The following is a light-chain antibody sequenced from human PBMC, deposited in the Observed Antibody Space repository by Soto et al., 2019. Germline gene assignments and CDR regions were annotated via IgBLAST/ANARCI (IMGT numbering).Light chain of an antibody. V-gene: IGKV1-5*01. Sequence: DIQMTQSPSNLSASVGDRVTITCRASQTITSWLAWYHQKPGKAPKLLSYDASSLPSGVLSRFSGSGSGTEFTLTISSVHPDDFATYYCQHDNGYPYTFGQGTNLEIK. CDR2: DAS. J-gene: IGKJ2*01. CDR1: QTITSW. CDR3: QHDNGYPYT.